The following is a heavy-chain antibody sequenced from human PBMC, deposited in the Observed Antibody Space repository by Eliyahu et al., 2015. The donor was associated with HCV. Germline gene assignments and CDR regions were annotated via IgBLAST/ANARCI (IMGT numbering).Heavy chain of an antibody. D-gene: IGHD5-12*01. CDR1: GFSLSTVGMS. J-gene: IGHJ4*02. Sequence: QITLKESGPTLVNPTETLTLTCNFSGFSLSTVGMSVAWIRQPPGKALEWLALIYWDDSKRYSPSLKSRLSITKDTSKNQVALIMTNLDPVDTGTYFCAHSDIPGYNDENYFDSWGQGALVTVSS. CDR3: AHSDIPGYNDENYFDS. V-gene: IGHV2-5*02. CDR2: IYWDDSK.